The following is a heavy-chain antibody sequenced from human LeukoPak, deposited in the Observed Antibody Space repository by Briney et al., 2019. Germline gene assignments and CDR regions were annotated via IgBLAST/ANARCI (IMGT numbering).Heavy chain of an antibody. CDR3: AKSRGGFGDYGSWFDP. CDR1: GYSISSGYY. Sequence: MASETLSLTCTVSGYSISSGYYWGWIRQPPGKGLEWIGYNHYSGTTNYNPSLKSRVTISIDTSKNQFSLKLSSVTAADTAVYYCAKSRGGFGDYGSWFDPWGQGTLVTVSS. J-gene: IGHJ5*02. CDR2: NHYSGTT. D-gene: IGHD4-17*01. V-gene: IGHV4-61*01.